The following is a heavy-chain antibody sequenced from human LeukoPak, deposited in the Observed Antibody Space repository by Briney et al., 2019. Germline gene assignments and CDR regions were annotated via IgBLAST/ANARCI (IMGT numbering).Heavy chain of an antibody. CDR3: ARTEYSSSSGPPAFDY. CDR1: GGSISSGSYY. D-gene: IGHD6-6*01. CDR2: IYHSGST. Sequence: PSETLSLTCTVSGGSISSGSYYWSWIRQPPGKGLEWIGYIYHSGSTYYNPSLKSRVTISVDRSKNQFSLKLSSVTAADTAVYYCARTEYSSSSGPPAFDYWGQGTLVTVSS. J-gene: IGHJ4*02. V-gene: IGHV4-30-2*01.